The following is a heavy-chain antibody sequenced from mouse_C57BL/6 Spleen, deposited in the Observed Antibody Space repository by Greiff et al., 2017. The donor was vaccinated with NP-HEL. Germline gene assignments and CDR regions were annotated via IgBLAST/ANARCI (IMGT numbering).Heavy chain of an antibody. V-gene: IGHV5-4*01. CDR3: ARDRRLITTVDYAMDY. CDR1: GFTFSSYA. D-gene: IGHD1-1*01. Sequence: EVQGVESGGGLVKPGGSLKLSCAASGFTFSSYAMSWVRQTPEKRLEWVATISDGGSYTYYPDNVKGRFTISRDNAKNNLYLQMSHLKSEDTAMYYCARDRRLITTVDYAMDYWGQGISVTVSS. J-gene: IGHJ4*01. CDR2: ISDGGSYT.